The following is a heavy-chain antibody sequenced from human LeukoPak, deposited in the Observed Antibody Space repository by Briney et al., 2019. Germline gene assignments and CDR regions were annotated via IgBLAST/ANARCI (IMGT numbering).Heavy chain of an antibody. CDR2: ISGSDGST. CDR3: ARSMVRRPHWGY. Sequence: GGSLRLSCAASGFTFSSYAMNWVRQAPGKGLEWVSSISGSDGSTYYADSVKGRFTISRDNSKNTLSLQMNSLRAEDTALYYCARSMVRRPHWGYWGQGTLVSVSS. J-gene: IGHJ4*02. D-gene: IGHD3-10*01. CDR1: GFTFSSYA. V-gene: IGHV3-23*01.